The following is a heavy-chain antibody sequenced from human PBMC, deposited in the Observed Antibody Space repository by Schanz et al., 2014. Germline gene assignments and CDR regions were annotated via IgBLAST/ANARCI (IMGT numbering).Heavy chain of an antibody. D-gene: IGHD2-2*02. V-gene: IGHV1-8*01. CDR1: GYTFTSYD. J-gene: IGHJ6*03. CDR2: MNPNSGNP. CDR3: AGTYCSSTSCYTGYYYMDV. Sequence: QVQLIQSGAEVKKPGASVKVSCTASGYTFTSYDINWVRQAPGQGLEWLGWMNPNSGNPGFAQKFRGRVTMTRNTSMSTAYMELRSLRSEDTAVYYCAGTYCSSTSCYTGYYYMDVCGKGTTVTVSS.